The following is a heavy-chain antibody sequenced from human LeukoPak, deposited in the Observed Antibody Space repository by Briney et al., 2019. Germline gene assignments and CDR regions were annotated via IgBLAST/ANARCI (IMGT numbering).Heavy chain of an antibody. J-gene: IGHJ3*02. CDR3: ARYIVPADAFDI. Sequence: SETLSLTCTVSGGSISSYYWSWIRQPPGKGLEWIGYIYYSGSTNYNPSLKGRVTISVDTSKNQFSLKLSSVTAADTAVYYCARYIVPADAFDIWGQGTMVTVSS. D-gene: IGHD2-2*01. V-gene: IGHV4-59*01. CDR2: IYYSGST. CDR1: GGSISSYY.